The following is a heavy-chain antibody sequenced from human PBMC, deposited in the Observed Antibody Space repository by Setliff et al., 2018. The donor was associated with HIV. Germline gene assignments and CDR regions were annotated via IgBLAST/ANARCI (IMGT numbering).Heavy chain of an antibody. CDR2: ISASSDNT. CDR1: GYTFTTYG. J-gene: IGHJ3*02. D-gene: IGHD1-1*01. V-gene: IGHV1-18*01. Sequence: ASVKVFCKASGYTFTTYGFNWVRQAPGQGLEWMGWISASSDNTNYEQKFQGRVTLTTDTSTNTVYMELKSLRSHDTAVYFCACGQLDRHLRSDAPFDIWGQGTMVTVSS. CDR3: ACGQLDRHLRSDAPFDI.